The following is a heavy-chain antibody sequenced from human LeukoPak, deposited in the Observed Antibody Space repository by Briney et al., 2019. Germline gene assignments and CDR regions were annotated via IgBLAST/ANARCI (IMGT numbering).Heavy chain of an antibody. J-gene: IGHJ6*02. D-gene: IGHD3-9*01. Sequence: SETLSLTCTVSGGSISSSSYYWGWIRQPPGKGLEWIGSIYYSGSTYYNPSLKSRVTISVDTSKNQFSLKLSSVTAADTAVYYCARLRYFDWSPNYYGMDVWGQGTTVTVSS. CDR2: IYYSGST. CDR3: ARLRYFDWSPNYYGMDV. CDR1: GGSISSSSYY. V-gene: IGHV4-39*01.